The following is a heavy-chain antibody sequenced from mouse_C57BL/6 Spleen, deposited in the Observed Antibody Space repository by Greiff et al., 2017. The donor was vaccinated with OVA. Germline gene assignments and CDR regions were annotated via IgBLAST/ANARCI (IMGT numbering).Heavy chain of an antibody. CDR1: GYTFTSYT. Sequence: QVQLKESGAELARPGASVKMSCKASGYTFTSYTMHWVKQRPGQGLEWIGYINPSSGYTKYNQKFKDKATLTADKSSSTAYMQLSSLTSEDSAVYYCARGYYGSSGFAYWGQGTLVTVSA. CDR2: INPSSGYT. J-gene: IGHJ3*01. CDR3: ARGYYGSSGFAY. V-gene: IGHV1-4*01. D-gene: IGHD1-1*01.